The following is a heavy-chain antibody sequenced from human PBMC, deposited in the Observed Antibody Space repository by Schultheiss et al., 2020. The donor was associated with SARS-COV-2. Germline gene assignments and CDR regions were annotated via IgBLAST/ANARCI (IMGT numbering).Heavy chain of an antibody. D-gene: IGHD3-3*01. V-gene: IGHV4-4*07. CDR3: ARTIRITIFGVVQYFDY. Sequence: SETLSLTCTVSGGSISSYYWSWIRQPPGKGLEWIGRIYTSGSTNYNPSLKSRVTMSVDTSKNQFSLKLSSVTAADTAVYYCARTIRITIFGVVQYFDYWGQGTLVTVSS. CDR1: GGSISSYY. CDR2: IYTSGST. J-gene: IGHJ4*02.